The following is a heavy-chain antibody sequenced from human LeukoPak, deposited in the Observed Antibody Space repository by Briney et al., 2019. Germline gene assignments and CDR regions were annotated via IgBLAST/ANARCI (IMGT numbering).Heavy chain of an antibody. CDR3: AKGDSYDSSVGAFDI. D-gene: IGHD3-22*01. V-gene: IGHV3-9*01. CDR2: ISWNSGSI. CDR1: VFTFDDYA. J-gene: IGHJ3*02. Sequence: GRSLRLSCAASVFTFDDYAMHWVRQAPGKGLEWVSGISWNSGSIGYADSVKGRFTISRDNAKNSLYLQMNSLRAEDTALYYCAKGDSYDSSVGAFDIWGQGTMVTVSS.